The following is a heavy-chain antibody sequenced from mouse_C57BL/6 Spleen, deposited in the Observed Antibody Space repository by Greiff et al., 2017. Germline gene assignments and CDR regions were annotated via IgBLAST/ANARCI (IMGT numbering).Heavy chain of an antibody. CDR3: AREDTTVVEGYYFDY. Sequence: QVQLKQSGPELVKPGASVKISCKASGYSFTSYYIHWVKQRPGQGLEWIGWIYPGSGNTKYNEKFKGKATLTADTSSSTAYMQLSSPTSEDSAVYYCAREDTTVVEGYYFDYWGQGTTLTVSS. J-gene: IGHJ2*01. D-gene: IGHD1-1*01. CDR1: GYSFTSYY. CDR2: IYPGSGNT. V-gene: IGHV1-66*01.